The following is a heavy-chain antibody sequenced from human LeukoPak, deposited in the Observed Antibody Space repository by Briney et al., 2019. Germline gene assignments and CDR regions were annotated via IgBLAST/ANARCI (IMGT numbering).Heavy chain of an antibody. CDR3: ARGPPYFGSGSYYHIVDY. J-gene: IGHJ4*02. CDR2: IYSGGST. V-gene: IGHV3-53*01. Sequence: GSLRLSCAASGFTVSNNYMSWVRQAPGKGLEWVSVIYSGGSTYYADSVKGRFTISRDNSKNTLYLQMNSLRAEDTAVYYCARGPPYFGSGSYYHIVDYWGQGTLVTVSS. D-gene: IGHD3-10*01. CDR1: GFTVSNNY.